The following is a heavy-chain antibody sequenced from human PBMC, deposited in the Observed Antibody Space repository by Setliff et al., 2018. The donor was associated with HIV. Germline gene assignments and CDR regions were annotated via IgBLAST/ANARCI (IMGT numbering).Heavy chain of an antibody. D-gene: IGHD5-18*01. CDR1: GYTFTSYG. CDR3: ARGGSGYSYGYEYYGMDV. V-gene: IGHV1-18*01. Sequence: ASVKVSCKASGYTFTSYGISWVRQAPGQGLEWMGWISAYNGNTNYAQKLQGRVTMTTDTSTSTAYMELRSLRSGDTAVYYCARGGSGYSYGYEYYGMDVWGQGTTVTVSS. J-gene: IGHJ6*02. CDR2: ISAYNGNT.